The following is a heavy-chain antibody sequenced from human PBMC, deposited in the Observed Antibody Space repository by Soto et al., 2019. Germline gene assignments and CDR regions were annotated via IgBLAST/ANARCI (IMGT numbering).Heavy chain of an antibody. Sequence: EVPLLESGGGLVQPGGSLRISCAASGFTFSNYVMSWVRQAPGKGLEWVSSISNSGGSTYYADSVKGRFTISRDNSKITLYLQMNSLRAEDTAVYYCAKEDVGGYYYSGLWGRGTLVTVSS. CDR3: AKEDVGGYYYSGL. V-gene: IGHV3-23*01. CDR2: ISNSGGST. D-gene: IGHD1-26*01. CDR1: GFTFSNYV. J-gene: IGHJ4*02.